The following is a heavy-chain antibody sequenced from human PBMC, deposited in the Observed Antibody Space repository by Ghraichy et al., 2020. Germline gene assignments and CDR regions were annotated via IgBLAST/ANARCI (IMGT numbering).Heavy chain of an antibody. CDR3: ARSHYRDYSFVFDS. V-gene: IGHV6-1*01. D-gene: IGHD4-17*01. Sequence: LRLSCAISGDSVSSNSVAWSWIRQSPSRGLQWLGRTYYRSNWYSDYTISVKRRITINPDTSKNQFSLQLNSVTPEDTAVYYCARSHYRDYSFVFDSWGQGTLVTGSS. J-gene: IGHJ4*02. CDR2: TYYRSNWYS. CDR1: GDSVSSNSVA.